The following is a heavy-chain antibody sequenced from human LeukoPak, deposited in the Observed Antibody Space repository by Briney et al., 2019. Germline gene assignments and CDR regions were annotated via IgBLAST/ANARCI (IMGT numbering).Heavy chain of an antibody. CDR3: VRGGSSVALSGFEI. D-gene: IGHD3-22*01. V-gene: IGHV1-2*06. CDR1: GYTFTGYY. J-gene: IGHJ3*02. CDR2: INPKSGGA. Sequence: ASVKVSCMASGYTFTGYYIHWMRQAPGQGLEWMGRINPKSGGADYSEQFQGRVSMTRDTSTSTASMELSSLRSDDTAMYYCVRGGSSVALSGFEIWGHGTMVTVSS.